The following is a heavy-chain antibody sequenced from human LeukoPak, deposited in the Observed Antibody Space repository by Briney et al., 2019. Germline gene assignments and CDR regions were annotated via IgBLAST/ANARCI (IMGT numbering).Heavy chain of an antibody. J-gene: IGHJ5*02. CDR2: ISGSGGST. CDR1: GFTFSSYA. V-gene: IGHV3-23*01. D-gene: IGHD3-22*01. CDR3: ARFRFGYYDNSAPP. Sequence: PGGSLRLSCAASGFTFSSYAMSWVRQAPGKGLEWVSGISGSGGSTYYADSMKGRFTISRDNAKNSLYLQMNSLRAEDTAVYYRARFRFGYYDNSAPPWGQGTLVTVSS.